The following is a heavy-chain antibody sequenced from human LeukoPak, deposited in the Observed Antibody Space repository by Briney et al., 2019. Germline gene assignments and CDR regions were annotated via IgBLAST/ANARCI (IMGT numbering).Heavy chain of an antibody. V-gene: IGHV3-23*01. CDR3: AKGPSTVTTRGYFDY. CDR2: ISGSGGST. J-gene: IGHJ4*01. Sequence: GGSLRLSCAASGFTFSSYAMSWVRQAPGKGLEWVSGISGSGGSTYYAESVKGRFTISRDKSKSTMYLQMNSLRDEDTAVYYCAKGPSTVTTRGYFDYWGHGTLVTVSS. D-gene: IGHD4-17*01. CDR1: GFTFSSYA.